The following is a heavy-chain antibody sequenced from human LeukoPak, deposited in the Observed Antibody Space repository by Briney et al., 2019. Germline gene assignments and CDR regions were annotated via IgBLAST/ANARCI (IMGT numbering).Heavy chain of an antibody. CDR1: GLSISDQY. V-gene: IGHV3-53*01. D-gene: IGHD1-1*01. CDR3: ARDRGYAMDV. J-gene: IGHJ6*02. Sequence: GSLRLSCAASGLSISDQYMSWVRQAPGKGLEWVSIIQSGGNIYYADSVKGRFTISRDNSKNTVYLQMNSLRAEDTAVYCCARDRGYAMDVWGQGTTVTVSS. CDR2: IQSGGNI.